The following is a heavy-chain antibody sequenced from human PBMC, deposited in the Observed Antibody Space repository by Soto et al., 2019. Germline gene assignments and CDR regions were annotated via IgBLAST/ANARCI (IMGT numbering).Heavy chain of an antibody. D-gene: IGHD3-10*01. CDR2: IYHSGST. J-gene: IGHJ6*02. Sequence: PSETLSLTCAVSGGSISSGGYSLSWIRQPPGKGLEWIGYIYHSGSTYYNPSLKSRVTISVDRSKNQFSLKLSSVTAADTAVYYCARESTMVRGVDYGMDVWGQGTTVTVSS. CDR1: GGSISSGGYS. V-gene: IGHV4-30-2*01. CDR3: ARESTMVRGVDYGMDV.